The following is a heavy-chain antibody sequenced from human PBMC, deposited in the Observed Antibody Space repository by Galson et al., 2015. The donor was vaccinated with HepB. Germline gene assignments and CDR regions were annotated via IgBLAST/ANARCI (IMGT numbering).Heavy chain of an antibody. CDR1: GGSISSYY. CDR3: ARSVSSSWPRYYYYYYMDV. J-gene: IGHJ6*03. D-gene: IGHD6-13*01. Sequence: ETLSLTCTVSGGSISSYYWSWIRQPPGKGLEWIGYIYYSGSTNYNPSLKSRVTISVDTSKNQFSLKLSSVTAADTAVYYCARSVSSSWPRYYYYYYMDVWGKGTTVTVSS. CDR2: IYYSGST. V-gene: IGHV4-59*01.